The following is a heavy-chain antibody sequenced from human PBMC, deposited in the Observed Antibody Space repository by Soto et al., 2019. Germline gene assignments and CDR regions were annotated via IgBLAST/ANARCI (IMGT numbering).Heavy chain of an antibody. D-gene: IGHD3-16*01. Sequence: QVQLVESGGGLVKPGGSLRLSCVASGFAFSDHYMTWLRQAPGKGLEWISYISSSATTIFYAESVRGRFSISRDNAKNSLFLQMNSLRVDDTAVYYCARVGDLAYKDWGQGTRVTVSS. CDR3: ARVGDLAYKD. CDR1: GFAFSDHY. J-gene: IGHJ4*02. V-gene: IGHV3-11*01. CDR2: ISSSATTI.